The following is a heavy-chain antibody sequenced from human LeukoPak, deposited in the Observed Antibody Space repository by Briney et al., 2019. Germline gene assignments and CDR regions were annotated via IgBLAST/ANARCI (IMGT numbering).Heavy chain of an antibody. J-gene: IGHJ4*02. D-gene: IGHD6-13*01. V-gene: IGHV1-8*01. Sequence: GASVKLSCKASGYTFTSYGITWVRQATGQGLEWMGWMNPNSGHTGYAQKFQGRVTMTRDNSISTAYMELSSLRSEDTAVYYCARGKPYCSTWYGDYWGQGTLVTVSS. CDR2: MNPNSGHT. CDR3: ARGKPYCSTWYGDY. CDR1: GYTFTSYG.